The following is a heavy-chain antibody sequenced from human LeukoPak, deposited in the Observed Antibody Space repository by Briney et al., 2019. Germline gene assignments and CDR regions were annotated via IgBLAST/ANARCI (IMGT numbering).Heavy chain of an antibody. CDR1: GFTFSPYG. Sequence: GGSLRLSCAASGFTFSPYGMNWVRQAPGKGLEWISYISRSATIIHYADSVKGRFTISRDDAKNSLYLQMNSLRAEDTAVYYCARDPCGADCHDEYFQYWGQGTLVTVSS. V-gene: IGHV3-48*01. J-gene: IGHJ1*01. CDR3: ARDPCGADCHDEYFQY. CDR2: ISRSATII. D-gene: IGHD2-21*02.